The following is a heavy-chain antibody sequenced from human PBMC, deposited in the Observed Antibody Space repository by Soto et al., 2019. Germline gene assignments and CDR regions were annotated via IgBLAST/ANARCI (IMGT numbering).Heavy chain of an antibody. V-gene: IGHV3-33*01. Sequence: QVQLVESGGGVVQPGRSLRLSCAASGFTFSSYGMHWGRQAPGKGLEWVAVIWYDGSNKYYADSVKGRFTISRDNSKNTLYLQMNSLRAEDTAVYYCARDYGTMIVVDSGFDYWGQGTLVTVSS. J-gene: IGHJ4*02. CDR1: GFTFSSYG. CDR3: ARDYGTMIVVDSGFDY. D-gene: IGHD3-22*01. CDR2: IWYDGSNK.